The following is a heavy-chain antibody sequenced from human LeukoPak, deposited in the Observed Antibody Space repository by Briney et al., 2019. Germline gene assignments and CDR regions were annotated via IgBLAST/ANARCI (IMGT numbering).Heavy chain of an antibody. CDR2: LYYSGST. Sequence: NPSETLSLTCTVSGGSISSYYWSWIRQPAGKGLEWIGSLYYSGSTNYNPSLKSRVTISVDTSKNQFSLKLSSVTAADTAVYYCARRHVEYSSSSDPYYFDYWGQGTLVTVSS. CDR1: GGSISSYY. D-gene: IGHD6-6*01. J-gene: IGHJ4*02. CDR3: ARRHVEYSSSSDPYYFDY. V-gene: IGHV4-59*01.